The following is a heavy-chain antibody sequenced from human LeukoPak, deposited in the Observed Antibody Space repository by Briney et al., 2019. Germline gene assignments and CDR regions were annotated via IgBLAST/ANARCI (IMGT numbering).Heavy chain of an antibody. CDR3: AKDFLKSITLIRGVRSWVGYFDS. V-gene: IGHV3-30*02. Sequence: PGGSLRLSCAASGFTFSSYWMSWVRQAPGKGLEWVAFIRNDGSNKYYAEPVKGRFTISRDNSKNTLYLQMNSLRVEDTAVYYCAKDFLKSITLIRGVRSWVGYFDSWGQGTLVTVSS. D-gene: IGHD3-10*01. CDR2: IRNDGSNK. CDR1: GFTFSSYW. J-gene: IGHJ4*02.